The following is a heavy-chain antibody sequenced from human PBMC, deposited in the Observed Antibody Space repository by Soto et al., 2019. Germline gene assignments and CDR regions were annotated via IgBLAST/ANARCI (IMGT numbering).Heavy chain of an antibody. J-gene: IGHJ4*02. D-gene: IGHD3-10*01. CDR3: TTEIFGHYYGSGSYYPSPGLFDY. Sequence: LPCSGSGVTFSNFWLSLVLYAPGKGLEWVGRITSKTDGGTTDYAAPVKGRFTISRDDSKNTLYLQMNSLKTEDTAVYYCTTEIFGHYYGSGSYYPSPGLFDYWGQGNRVTVSA. V-gene: IGHV3-15*01. CDR1: GVTFSNFW. CDR2: ITSKTDGGTT.